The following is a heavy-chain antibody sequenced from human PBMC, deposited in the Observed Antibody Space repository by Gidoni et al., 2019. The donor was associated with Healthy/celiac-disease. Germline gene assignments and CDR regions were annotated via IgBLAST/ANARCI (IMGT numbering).Heavy chain of an antibody. Sequence: EVQLLESGGGLVQPGGSLRLSCAASGFTFSSYAMSWVRQAPGKGLEWVSAISGSGGSTYYADSVKGRFTISRDNSKNTLYLQMNSLRAEDTAVYYCAKDRTIFGVVHYYYMDVWGKGTTVTVSS. CDR2: ISGSGGST. D-gene: IGHD3-3*01. CDR3: AKDRTIFGVVHYYYMDV. J-gene: IGHJ6*03. CDR1: GFTFSSYA. V-gene: IGHV3-23*01.